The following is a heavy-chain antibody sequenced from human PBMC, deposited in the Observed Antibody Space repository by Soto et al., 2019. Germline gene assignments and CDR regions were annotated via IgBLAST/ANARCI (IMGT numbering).Heavy chain of an antibody. CDR1: GGSFSGYY. J-gene: IGHJ4*02. Sequence: SETLSLTCAVYGGSFSGYYWSWIRQPPGKGLEWIGEINHSGSTNYNPSLKSRVTISVDTSKNQFSLKLSSVTAADTAVYYCARGLGYSSGWYVPTSNARAPNWGQGTLVTVSS. CDR2: INHSGST. CDR3: ARGLGYSSGWYVPTSNARAPN. V-gene: IGHV4-34*01. D-gene: IGHD6-13*01.